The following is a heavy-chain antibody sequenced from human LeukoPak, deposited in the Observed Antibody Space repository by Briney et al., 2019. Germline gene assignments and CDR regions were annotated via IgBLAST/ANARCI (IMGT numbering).Heavy chain of an antibody. CDR3: ARGRYFYDSSGYPYNWFDP. CDR2: IYYSGST. J-gene: IGHJ5*02. D-gene: IGHD3-22*01. Sequence: SETLSLTCTVSGVSISSSNYYWGWIRQPPGKGQEWIGSIYYSGSTYYNPSLKSRVTISVDTSKNQFSLKLSSVTAADTAVYYCARGRYFYDSSGYPYNWFDPWGQGTLVTVSS. CDR1: GVSISSSNYY. V-gene: IGHV4-39*01.